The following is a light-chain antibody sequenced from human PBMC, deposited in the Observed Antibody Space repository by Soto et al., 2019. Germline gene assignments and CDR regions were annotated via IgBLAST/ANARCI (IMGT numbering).Light chain of an antibody. CDR3: QQYRNSYT. CDR2: GAS. Sequence: EIVLTQSPGTLSLSPGERATLTCRASQSISSSHLAWYQQKLDQAPRLLIYGASNRTTGIPDRFSGSGSGTYFTLTISRLEPEDFAVYYCQQYRNSYTFGQGTKLEIK. CDR1: QSISSSH. V-gene: IGKV3-20*01. J-gene: IGKJ2*01.